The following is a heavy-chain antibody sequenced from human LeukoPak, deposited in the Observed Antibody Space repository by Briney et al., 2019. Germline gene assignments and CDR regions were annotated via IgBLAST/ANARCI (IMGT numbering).Heavy chain of an antibody. Sequence: ASVKVSCKASGYTFTGYYMHWVRQAPGQGLEWMGRINPNSGGTNYAQKFQGRVTMTRDTSISTAYMDLSRLRSDDTAVYYCARGRSLGYCSGGSCYPSYWGQGTLVTVSS. CDR1: GYTFTGYY. CDR2: INPNSGGT. J-gene: IGHJ4*02. CDR3: ARGRSLGYCSGGSCYPSY. V-gene: IGHV1-2*06. D-gene: IGHD2-15*01.